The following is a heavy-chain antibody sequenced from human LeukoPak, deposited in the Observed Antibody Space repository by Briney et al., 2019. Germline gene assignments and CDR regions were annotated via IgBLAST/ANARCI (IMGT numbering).Heavy chain of an antibody. CDR1: GFSFDDYA. CDR3: ARVLVVGYVLEWLLMPDY. CDR2: IKQDGSEK. D-gene: IGHD3-3*01. V-gene: IGHV3-7*01. Sequence: GGSLRLSCAASGFSFDDYAMHWVRHAPGKGLEWVANIKQDGSEKYYVDSVKGRFTISRDNAKNSLYLQMNSLRAEDTAVYYCARVLVVGYVLEWLLMPDYWGQGTLVTVSS. J-gene: IGHJ4*02.